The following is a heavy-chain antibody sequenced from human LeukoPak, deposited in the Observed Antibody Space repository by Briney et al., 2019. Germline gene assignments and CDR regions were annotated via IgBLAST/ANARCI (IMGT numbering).Heavy chain of an antibody. J-gene: IGHJ6*03. CDR3: ARADGDYTSFHYYYYMDV. CDR1: GFIFNNYG. V-gene: IGHV3-30*02. Sequence: GRSLRLSCAASGFIFNNYGMHWVRQAPGKGLEWVACIRSDETTKNYEDSVKGRFIISRDNSKNQLYLQMNSLRAEDTAVYYCARADGDYTSFHYYYYMDVWGKGTTVTISS. D-gene: IGHD4-17*01. CDR2: IRSDETTK.